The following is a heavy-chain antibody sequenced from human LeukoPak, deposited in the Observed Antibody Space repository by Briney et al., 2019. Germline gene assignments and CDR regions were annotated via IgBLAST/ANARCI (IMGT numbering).Heavy chain of an antibody. Sequence: SETLSLTCTVSGGSISGHYWSWIRQPPGKGLEWIGEINHSGSTNYNPSLKSRVTISVDTSKNQFSLKLSSVTAAATAVYYCARSSYSSGWSPLNWFDPWGQGTLVTVSS. J-gene: IGHJ5*02. V-gene: IGHV4-34*01. CDR3: ARSSYSSGWSPLNWFDP. D-gene: IGHD6-19*01. CDR1: GGSISGHY. CDR2: INHSGST.